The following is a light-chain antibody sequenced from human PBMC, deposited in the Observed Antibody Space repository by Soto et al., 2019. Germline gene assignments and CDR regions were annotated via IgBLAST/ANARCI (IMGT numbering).Light chain of an antibody. Sequence: QLVLTQQPSASASLGASVTLTCTLSSGYSNYKVDWYQQRPGKGPRFVMRVGTGGIVGSKGDGIPDRFSVLGSGLNRYLTIKNIQEEDESDYHCGADHGSGSNFVRVFGGGTKLTVL. CDR3: GADHGSGSNFVRV. J-gene: IGLJ2*01. CDR1: SGYSNYK. V-gene: IGLV9-49*01. CDR2: VGTGGIVG.